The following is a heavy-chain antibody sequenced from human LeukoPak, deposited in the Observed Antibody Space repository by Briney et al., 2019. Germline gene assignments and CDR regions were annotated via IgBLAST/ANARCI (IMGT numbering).Heavy chain of an antibody. Sequence: ASVKVSCKASGGTFSSYAISWVRQAPGQGLEWMGGIIPIFGTANYAQKFQGRVTITADKSTSTAYMELSSLRSEDTAVYYCARDYCSGGSCYQGRPFDYWGQGTLVTVSS. CDR3: ARDYCSGGSCYQGRPFDY. D-gene: IGHD2-15*01. CDR1: GGTFSSYA. J-gene: IGHJ4*02. CDR2: IIPIFGTA. V-gene: IGHV1-69*06.